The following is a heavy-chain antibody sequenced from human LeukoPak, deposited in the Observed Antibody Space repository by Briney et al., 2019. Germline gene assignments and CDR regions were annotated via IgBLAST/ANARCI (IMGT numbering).Heavy chain of an antibody. J-gene: IGHJ4*02. Sequence: SQTLSLTRTVSGGSISSGSYFWSWIRQPAGKGLEWIGRIYTSGSTNYNPSLKSRVTISVDTSKNQFSLKLSSVTAADTAVYYCARQTGAGLFILPGGQGTLVTVSS. D-gene: IGHD3-3*01. CDR2: IYTSGST. CDR1: GGSISSGSYF. CDR3: ARQTGAGLFILP. V-gene: IGHV4-61*02.